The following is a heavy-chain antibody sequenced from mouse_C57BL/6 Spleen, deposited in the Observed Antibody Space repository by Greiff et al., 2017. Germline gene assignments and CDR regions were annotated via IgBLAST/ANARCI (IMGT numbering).Heavy chain of an antibody. Sequence: VQLQQSGPGLVQPSQSLSITCTVSGFSLTSYGVHWVRQSPGKGLEWLGVIWRGGSTDYNAAFMSRLSITKDNSKSQVFFKMNSLQADDTAIYYGDKTLYYSNSYYAMDYWGQGTSVTVSS. V-gene: IGHV2-5*01. J-gene: IGHJ4*01. CDR3: DKTLYYSNSYYAMDY. CDR1: GFSLTSYG. CDR2: IWRGGST. D-gene: IGHD2-5*01.